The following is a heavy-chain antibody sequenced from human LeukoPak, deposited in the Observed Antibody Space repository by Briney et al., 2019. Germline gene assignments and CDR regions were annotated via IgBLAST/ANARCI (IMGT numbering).Heavy chain of an antibody. Sequence: PGGSLRLSCAASEFIFSSYSMNWVRQAPGKGLEWVSYISSSSSTIYYADSVKGRFTISRDNAKNSLFLEMNSLRDEDTAVYNCARSLRPSASSPLDYWGQGTLVTVSS. J-gene: IGHJ4*02. CDR2: ISSSSSTI. CDR1: EFIFSSYS. V-gene: IGHV3-48*02. D-gene: IGHD3-16*01. CDR3: ARSLRPSASSPLDY.